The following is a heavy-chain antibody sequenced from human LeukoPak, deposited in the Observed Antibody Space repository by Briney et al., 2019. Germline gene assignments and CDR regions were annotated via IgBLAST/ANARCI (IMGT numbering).Heavy chain of an antibody. CDR1: GFTFSNYG. D-gene: IGHD1-1*01. J-gene: IGHJ6*03. CDR3: AKSPQRQYPLLKPDYYYYYMDV. Sequence: PGGSLRLSCAASGFTFSNYGIHWVRQAPGKGLEWVAFIRNDGSNEYYADSVKGRFTISTDNSKSTLYLQMNSLRGDDTAVYYCAKSPQRQYPLLKPDYYYYYMDVWGTGTTVTISS. CDR2: IRNDGSNE. V-gene: IGHV3-30*02.